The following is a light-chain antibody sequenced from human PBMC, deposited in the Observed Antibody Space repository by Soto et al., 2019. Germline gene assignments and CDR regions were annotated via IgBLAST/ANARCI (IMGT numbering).Light chain of an antibody. J-gene: IGLJ1*01. CDR2: EVN. Sequence: QSVLTQPPSASGSPGQSVAISCTGTSSDVGGYNYVSWYQQHPDKAPKLMIYEVNKRPSGVPDRFSGSKSGNTASLTVSGLQAGDEADYYCSSYAGSSNVFGTGTKLTVL. CDR1: SSDVGGYNY. V-gene: IGLV2-8*01. CDR3: SSYAGSSNV.